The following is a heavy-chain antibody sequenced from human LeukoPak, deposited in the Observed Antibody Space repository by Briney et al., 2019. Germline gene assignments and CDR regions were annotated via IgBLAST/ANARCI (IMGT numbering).Heavy chain of an antibody. D-gene: IGHD3-22*01. CDR3: LSRYYDSSGLTDAFDI. CDR2: IIPILGIA. Sequence: ASVKVSCKASGGTFSSYAISWVRQAPGQGLEWMGRIIPILGIANYAQKFQGRVTITADKSTSTAYMELSSLRSEDTAVYYCLSRYYDSSGLTDAFDIWGQGTMVTVSS. J-gene: IGHJ3*02. CDR1: GGTFSSYA. V-gene: IGHV1-69*04.